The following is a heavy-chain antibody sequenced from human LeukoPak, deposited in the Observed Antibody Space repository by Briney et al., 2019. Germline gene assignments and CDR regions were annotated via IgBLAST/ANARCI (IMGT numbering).Heavy chain of an antibody. V-gene: IGHV1-18*01. CDR3: ARFGQYGDYALGY. Sequence: GSVRVSCMASGYTFTSYGISWVRQAPGQGLEWVGWISAYNGNTNYAQKLQGRVTMTTDTSTSTAYVELRSLRSDDTAVYYCARFGQYGDYALGYWGQGTLVTVSS. D-gene: IGHD4-17*01. CDR1: GYTFTSYG. CDR2: ISAYNGNT. J-gene: IGHJ4*02.